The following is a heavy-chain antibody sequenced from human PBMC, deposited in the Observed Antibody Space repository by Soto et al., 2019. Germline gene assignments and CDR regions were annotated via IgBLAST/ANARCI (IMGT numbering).Heavy chain of an antibody. D-gene: IGHD1-26*01. J-gene: IGHJ4*02. CDR3: VKDSGSYYLFGPRPDY. Sequence: GGSLRLSCSASGFTFSYYVMHWVRQAPGKGLEYVSAISSNGDSTYYADSVKGRFTISRDNSKNTLYLQMSSLRAEDTAVYYCVKDSGSYYLFGPRPDYWGQGTLVTVSS. CDR2: ISSNGDST. CDR1: GFTFSYYV. V-gene: IGHV3-64D*08.